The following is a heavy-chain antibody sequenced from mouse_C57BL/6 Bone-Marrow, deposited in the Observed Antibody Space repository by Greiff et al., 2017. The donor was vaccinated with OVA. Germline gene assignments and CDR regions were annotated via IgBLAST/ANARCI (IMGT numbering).Heavy chain of an antibody. Sequence: EVQRVESGGGLVQSGRSLRLSCATSGFTFSDFYMEWVRQAPGKGLEWIAASRNKANDYTTEYSASVKGRFIVSRDTSQSILYLQMNALRAEDTAIYYCARDGLNWDYAMDYWGQGTSVTVSS. CDR2: SRNKANDYTT. CDR3: ARDGLNWDYAMDY. CDR1: GFTFSDFY. D-gene: IGHD4-1*01. V-gene: IGHV7-1*01. J-gene: IGHJ4*01.